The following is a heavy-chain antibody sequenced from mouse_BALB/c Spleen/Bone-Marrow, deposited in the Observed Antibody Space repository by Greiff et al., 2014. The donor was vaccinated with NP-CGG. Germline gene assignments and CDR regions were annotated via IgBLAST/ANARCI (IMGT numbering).Heavy chain of an antibody. Sequence: EVQLQQSGPELMKPGASVKISCKASGYSFTSCYMHWVKQSHGKSLEWIGYIDPFNGGTSYNQKFKGKATLTADKSSSTAYMHLSSLTSEDSAVYYCAGSTMISAWFAYWGQGTLVTVSA. CDR2: IDPFNGGT. V-gene: IGHV1-28*01. J-gene: IGHJ3*01. CDR1: GYSFTSCY. CDR3: AGSTMISAWFAY. D-gene: IGHD2-4*01.